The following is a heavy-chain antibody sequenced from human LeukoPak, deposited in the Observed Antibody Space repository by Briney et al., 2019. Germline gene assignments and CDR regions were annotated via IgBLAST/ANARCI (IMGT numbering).Heavy chain of an antibody. CDR3: ASPGSAWYRFDY. Sequence: RGSRTLSCAASGFTFDDHAIHWVRQAPGKGLEWVSLISGDGGSTYYADFVQGRFTISRDNSKNSLYLQMNSLRTEDTALYYCASPGSAWYRFDYWGQGTLVTVFS. CDR2: ISGDGGST. CDR1: GFTFDDHA. J-gene: IGHJ4*02. D-gene: IGHD6-19*01. V-gene: IGHV3-43*02.